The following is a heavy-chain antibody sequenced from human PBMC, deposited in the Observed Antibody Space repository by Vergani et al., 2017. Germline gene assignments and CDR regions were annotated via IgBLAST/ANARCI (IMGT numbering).Heavy chain of an antibody. CDR3: ARRPRRGLRWHDYYFDY. D-gene: IGHD4-23*01. Sequence: EVQLVQSGAEVKKPGESLKISCKGSGYSFTSYWICWVRQMPGKGLEWMGIIYPGDSDTRYSPSFQGQVTISADKSISTAYLQWSSLKASDTAMYYCARRPRRGLRWHDYYFDYWGQGTLVTVSS. V-gene: IGHV5-51*01. CDR2: IYPGDSDT. J-gene: IGHJ4*02. CDR1: GYSFTSYW.